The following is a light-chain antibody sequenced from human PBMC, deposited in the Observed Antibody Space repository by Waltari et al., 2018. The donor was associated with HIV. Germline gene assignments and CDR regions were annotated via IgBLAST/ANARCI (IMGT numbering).Light chain of an antibody. CDR3: SSYTSSSTLVV. J-gene: IGLJ2*01. Sequence: QSALTQPASVSGSPGQSITLSCHGPSSDVGGSNYLSWYQQHPGKASKLLIYEVSKLPSGVSNRFSGSKSGNTASLTISGLQAEDEADYYCSSYTSSSTLVVFGGGTKLSVL. V-gene: IGLV2-14*01. CDR2: EVS. CDR1: SSDVGGSNY.